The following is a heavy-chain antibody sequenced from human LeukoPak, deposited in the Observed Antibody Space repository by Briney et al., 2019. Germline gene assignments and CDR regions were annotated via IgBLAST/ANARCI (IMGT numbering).Heavy chain of an antibody. Sequence: GGSLRLSCAASGFTFNSYVMSWVRQAPGKGLEWVSAINGGGGNTYYADSVKGRFTISRDNSKNMVYLQMNSLRADDTAVYYCAKGLQHSNLDWGHGTLVTVSS. V-gene: IGHV3-23*01. J-gene: IGHJ4*01. D-gene: IGHD5-18*01. CDR2: INGGGGNT. CDR3: AKGLQHSNLD. CDR1: GFTFNSYV.